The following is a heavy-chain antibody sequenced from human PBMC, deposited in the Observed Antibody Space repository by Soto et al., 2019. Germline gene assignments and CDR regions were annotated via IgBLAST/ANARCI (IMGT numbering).Heavy chain of an antibody. CDR2: INPNSGGT. Sequence: GASVKVSCKASGYTFTGYYMHWVRQAPGQGLEWMGWINPNSGGTNYAQKFQGWVTMTRDTSISTAYMELSRLRSDDTAVYYCARGVAVAGIDYYYYYGMDVWGQGTTVTVSS. V-gene: IGHV1-2*04. J-gene: IGHJ6*02. CDR3: ARGVAVAGIDYYYYYGMDV. D-gene: IGHD6-19*01. CDR1: GYTFTGYY.